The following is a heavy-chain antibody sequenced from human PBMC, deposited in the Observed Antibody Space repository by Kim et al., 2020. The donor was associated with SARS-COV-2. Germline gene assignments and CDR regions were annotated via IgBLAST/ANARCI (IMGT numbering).Heavy chain of an antibody. CDR3: ARETGTTEFDY. CDR2: N. V-gene: IGHV6-1*01. Sequence: NDYAVTVESRITIHPDTSKHQFSLQLNSVTPKDTAVYCCARETGTTEFDYWGQGTMVTVSS. J-gene: IGHJ4*02. D-gene: IGHD1-7*01.